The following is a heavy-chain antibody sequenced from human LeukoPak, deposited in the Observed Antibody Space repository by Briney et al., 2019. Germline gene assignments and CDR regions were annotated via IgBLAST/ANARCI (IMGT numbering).Heavy chain of an antibody. V-gene: IGHV3-9*01. CDR2: ISWNSGSI. D-gene: IGHD3-10*01. Sequence: GGSLRLSCAASGFTFDDYAMHWVRQAPGKGLEWVSGISWNSGSIGYADSVKGRFTISRDNAKNSLYLQMNSLRAEDTALYYCAKDREVRGVIIGLYYYYGMDVWGQGTTVTVSS. J-gene: IGHJ6*02. CDR1: GFTFDDYA. CDR3: AKDREVRGVIIGLYYYYGMDV.